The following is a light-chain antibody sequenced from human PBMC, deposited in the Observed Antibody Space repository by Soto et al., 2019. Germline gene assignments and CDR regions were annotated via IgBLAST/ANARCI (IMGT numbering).Light chain of an antibody. J-gene: IGKJ1*01. CDR3: QQSYTTPWT. V-gene: IGKV1-39*01. Sequence: IRMTQSPSSLSVSVGDGVTITCRASETINNYLNWYQQKPGRAPKLPIHAASTLQSGVPSRFSGSGSGTDFTLTISSLQPEDFATYSCQQSYTTPWTFGLGTRVEI. CDR2: AAS. CDR1: ETINNY.